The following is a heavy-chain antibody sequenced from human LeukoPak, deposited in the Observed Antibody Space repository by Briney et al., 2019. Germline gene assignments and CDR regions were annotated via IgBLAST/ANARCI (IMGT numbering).Heavy chain of an antibody. CDR1: GYTFTGYY. D-gene: IGHD5-24*01. J-gene: IGHJ4*02. Sequence: ASVKVSCKASGYTFTGYYMHWVRQAPGQGLEWMGWINPNSGGTNYAQKFQGRVTMTRDTSISTAYMELSRLRSDDTAVYYCARLGVEMATTYRLDEIDYWGQGTLVTVSS. CDR2: INPNSGGT. CDR3: ARLGVEMATTYRLDEIDY. V-gene: IGHV1-2*02.